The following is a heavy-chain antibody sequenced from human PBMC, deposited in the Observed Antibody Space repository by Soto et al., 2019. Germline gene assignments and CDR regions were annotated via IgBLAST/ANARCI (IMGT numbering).Heavy chain of an antibody. Sequence: LXLSCASYGFTLSHHDMYWVLQATGKSLEWVSAIGIGGDTYYPASVKGRFTISRQNAKNSLYLQMNNLRAGDTAVYYCARGTGYPRYYNGMDVWGQGTTVTVSS. CDR1: GFTLSHHD. CDR3: ARGTGYPRYYNGMDV. D-gene: IGHD3-9*01. CDR2: IGIGGDT. V-gene: IGHV3-13*01. J-gene: IGHJ6*02.